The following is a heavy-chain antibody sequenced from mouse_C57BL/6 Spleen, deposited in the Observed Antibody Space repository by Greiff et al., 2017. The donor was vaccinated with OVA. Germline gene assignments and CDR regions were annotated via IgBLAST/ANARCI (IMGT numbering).Heavy chain of an antibody. CDR3: ARCGYYAWFAY. V-gene: IGHV1-64*01. CDR2: IHPTSGST. CDR1: GYTFTSYW. Sequence: VQLQQPGAELVKPGASVKLSCKASGYTFTSYWMHWVKQRPGQGLEWIGMIHPTSGSTNYNEKFKSKATLTVDKSSSTAYMQLSSLTSEDSAVYYCARCGYYAWFAYWGQGTLVTVSA. J-gene: IGHJ3*01. D-gene: IGHD2-3*01.